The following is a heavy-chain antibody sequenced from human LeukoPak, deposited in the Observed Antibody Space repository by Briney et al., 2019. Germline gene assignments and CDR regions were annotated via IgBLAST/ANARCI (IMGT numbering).Heavy chain of an antibody. CDR1: GFTFSSYG. CDR3: AKAIVVVPAFDY. D-gene: IGHD3-22*01. CDR2: ISGSGGST. Sequence: GGSLRLSCAASGFTFSSYGMSWVRQAPGKGLEWVSAISGSGGSTYYADSVKGRFTISRDNSKNTLYLQMNSLRAEDTAVYYCAKAIVVVPAFDYWGQGTLVTVSS. V-gene: IGHV3-23*01. J-gene: IGHJ4*02.